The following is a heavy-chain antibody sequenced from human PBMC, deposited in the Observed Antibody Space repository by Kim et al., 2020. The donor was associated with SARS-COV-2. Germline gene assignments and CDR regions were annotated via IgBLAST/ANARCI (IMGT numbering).Heavy chain of an antibody. D-gene: IGHD3-9*01. CDR1: GGSISSSSYY. CDR3: ARRQPFILTGYSYYYYGMDV. CDR2: IYYSGST. V-gene: IGHV4-39*01. Sequence: SETLSLTCTVSGGSISSSSYYWGWIRQPPGKGLEWIGSIYYSGSTYYNPSLKSRVTISVDTSKNQFSLKLSSVTAADTAVYYCARRQPFILTGYSYYYYGMDVWGQGTTVTVSS. J-gene: IGHJ6*02.